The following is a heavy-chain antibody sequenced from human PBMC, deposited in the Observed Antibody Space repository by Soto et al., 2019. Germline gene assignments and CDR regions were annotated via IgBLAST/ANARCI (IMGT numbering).Heavy chain of an antibody. CDR1: GFTFDDYA. Sequence: DVQLVESGGGLVQPGRSLRLSCAASGFTFDDYAMHWVRQAPGKGLEWVSGISWNSGSIGYADSVKGRFTISRDNAKSSLYLQMNSLRAEDTALYYCAKDWDYDSSGDFDYWGQGTLVTVSS. J-gene: IGHJ4*02. V-gene: IGHV3-9*01. CDR3: AKDWDYDSSGDFDY. D-gene: IGHD3-22*01. CDR2: ISWNSGSI.